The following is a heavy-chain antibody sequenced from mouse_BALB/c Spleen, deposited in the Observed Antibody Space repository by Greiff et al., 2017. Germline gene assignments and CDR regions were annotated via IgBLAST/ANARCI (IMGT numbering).Heavy chain of an antibody. J-gene: IGHJ4*01. CDR2: IWTGGGT. Sequence: VNVVESGPGLVAPSQSLSITCTVSGFSLTSYDISWIRQPPGKGLEWLGVIWTGGGTNYNSAFMSRLSISKDNSKSQVFLKMNSLQTDDTAIYYCVRVGWENAMDYWGQGTSVTVSS. CDR1: GFSLTSYD. V-gene: IGHV2-9-2*01. CDR3: VRVGWENAMDY. D-gene: IGHD1-1*02.